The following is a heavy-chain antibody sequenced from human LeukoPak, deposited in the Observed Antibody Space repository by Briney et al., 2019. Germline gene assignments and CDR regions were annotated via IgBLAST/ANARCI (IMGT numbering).Heavy chain of an antibody. D-gene: IGHD3-22*01. Sequence: GGSLRLSCAASGFSFSDYSMNWVRQAPGKGLEWVSLISSYSTYIYYADSLKGRFTISRDNAKNSLYLQMNSLRAEDTAVYYCARDSFAGYDSSGYSSYDYWGQGTLVIVSS. J-gene: IGHJ4*02. CDR2: ISSYSTYI. V-gene: IGHV3-21*01. CDR1: GFSFSDYS. CDR3: ARDSFAGYDSSGYSSYDY.